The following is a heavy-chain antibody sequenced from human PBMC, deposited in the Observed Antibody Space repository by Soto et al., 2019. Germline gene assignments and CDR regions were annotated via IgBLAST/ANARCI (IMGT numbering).Heavy chain of an antibody. CDR3: ARDSTNRAKFDY. D-gene: IGHD2-8*01. V-gene: IGHV1-18*01. CDR1: GYTFTNYG. CDR2: TSDYNGNT. J-gene: IGHJ4*02. Sequence: QVQVVQSGGEVKKPGASVKVSCKTSGYTFTNYGISWVRQAPGRGLEWLGGTSDYNGNTNYAQKFQGRVTMTTDTSTSTVYMELRSLRSDDTAVYYCARDSTNRAKFDYWGQGTLVTVSS.